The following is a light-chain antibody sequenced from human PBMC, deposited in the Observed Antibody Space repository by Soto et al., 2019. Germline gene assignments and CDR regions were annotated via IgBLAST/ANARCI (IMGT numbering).Light chain of an antibody. CDR1: QSVSNF. J-gene: IGKJ1*01. CDR3: QQGYSTPPP. CDR2: TAS. Sequence: NHMSQSPSALSASVGDRVRITCRASQSVSNFLNWYQQKPGKAPKLLIYTASSLQSGVPSRFSGSGSGADFTLTISSLQPEDFATYYCQQGYSTPPPFGQGTKVDI. V-gene: IGKV1-39*01.